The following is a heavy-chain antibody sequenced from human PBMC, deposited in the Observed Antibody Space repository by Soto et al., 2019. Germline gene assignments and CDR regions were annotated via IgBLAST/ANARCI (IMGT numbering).Heavy chain of an antibody. J-gene: IGHJ3*02. V-gene: IGHV3-72*01. CDR3: TKALYCSSTSCYSGGDTFHI. Sequence: PGGSLRLSCAGSGFTLSDHYIDWVRQAPGKGLEWVGRSRDKAQGYSTAYAASVKGRFTTSRDESKNSVYLQMNSLKTEDTAVYYCTKALYCSSTSCYSGGDTFHIWGQGTMVTVSS. CDR1: GFTLSDHY. D-gene: IGHD2-2*01. CDR2: SRDKAQGYST.